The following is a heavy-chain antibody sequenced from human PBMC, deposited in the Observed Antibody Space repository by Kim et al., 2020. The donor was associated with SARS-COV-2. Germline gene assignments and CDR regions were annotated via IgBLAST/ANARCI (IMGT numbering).Heavy chain of an antibody. D-gene: IGHD3-10*02. J-gene: IGHJ4*02. V-gene: IGHV3-23*01. Sequence: GGSLRLSCAASGFTFSSYAMSWVRQAPGKGLEWVSAISGSGGSTYYADSVKGRFTISRDNSKNTLYLQMNSLRAEDTAVYYCAKDSYVRGVIKDFDYWGQGTLVTVSS. CDR1: GFTFSSYA. CDR2: ISGSGGST. CDR3: AKDSYVRGVIKDFDY.